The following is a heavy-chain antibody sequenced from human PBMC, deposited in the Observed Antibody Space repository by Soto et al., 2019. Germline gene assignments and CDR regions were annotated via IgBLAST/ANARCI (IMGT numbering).Heavy chain of an antibody. CDR3: ARDGGNVLVPAAHPVGGMDV. Sequence: GGSLRLSCAASGFTFSSYAMHWVRQAPGKGLEWVAVISYDGSNKYYADSVKGRFTISRDNSKNTLYLQMNSLRAEDTAVYYCARDGGNVLVPAAHPVGGMDVWGQGTTVTVSS. J-gene: IGHJ6*02. D-gene: IGHD2-2*01. CDR2: ISYDGSNK. V-gene: IGHV3-30-3*01. CDR1: GFTFSSYA.